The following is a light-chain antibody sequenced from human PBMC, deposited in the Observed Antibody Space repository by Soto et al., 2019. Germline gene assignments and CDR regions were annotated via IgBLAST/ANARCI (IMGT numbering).Light chain of an antibody. Sequence: EIVLTQSPGILSLSPGERASLSCGASQSISSSFLAWYQQKPGQAPRLLMYGASTRATGIPARFSGSGSGTDFTLTISSLEPEDFAVYYCQQRSNWATFGQGTRLENK. CDR1: QSISSSF. J-gene: IGKJ5*01. CDR3: QQRSNWAT. V-gene: IGKV3D-20*02. CDR2: GAS.